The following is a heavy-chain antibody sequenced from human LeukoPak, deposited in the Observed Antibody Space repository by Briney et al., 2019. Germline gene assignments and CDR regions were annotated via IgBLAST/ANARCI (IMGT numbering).Heavy chain of an antibody. J-gene: IGHJ4*02. V-gene: IGHV3-74*03. D-gene: IGHD3-22*01. CDR3: AKETTYYYDTPIDYFDY. CDR1: GFTFSNYW. Sequence: GGSLRLSCAASGFTFSNYWMHWVRQAPGKGLVWVSRINTDGRSTTHADSVKGRFTISRDNAKNSLYLQMNSLRAEDTAVYYCAKETTYYYDTPIDYFDYWGQGTLVTVSS. CDR2: INTDGRST.